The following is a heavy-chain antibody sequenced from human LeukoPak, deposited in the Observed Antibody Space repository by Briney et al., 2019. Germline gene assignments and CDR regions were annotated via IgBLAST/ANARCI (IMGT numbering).Heavy chain of an antibody. CDR1: GFTFSSYA. D-gene: IGHD1-26*01. CDR3: ARQMQSHGNFDS. CDR2: ISGSGGST. J-gene: IGHJ4*02. V-gene: IGHV3-23*01. Sequence: GGSLRLSCAASGFTFSSYAMSWVRQAPGKGLEWVSAISGSGGSTYYAASVKGRFTISKENASKSLYLQMNSLRAEDTAMYYCARQMQSHGNFDSWGQGTLVTVSS.